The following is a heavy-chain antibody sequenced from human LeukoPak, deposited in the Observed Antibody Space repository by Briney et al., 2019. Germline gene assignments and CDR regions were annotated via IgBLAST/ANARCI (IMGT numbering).Heavy chain of an antibody. J-gene: IGHJ4*02. D-gene: IGHD2-2*01. CDR3: ARIPHIVVVPAADPGDY. Sequence: SETLPLTCTVSGGSISRSYWSWIRQPPGKGLEWIGYIYNSGSTTNYNPSLKSRVTMSVDTSKNQFSLKLSSVTAADTAVYYCARIPHIVVVPAADPGDYWGQGTLVTVSS. V-gene: IGHV4-4*09. CDR2: IYNSGSTT. CDR1: GGSISRSY.